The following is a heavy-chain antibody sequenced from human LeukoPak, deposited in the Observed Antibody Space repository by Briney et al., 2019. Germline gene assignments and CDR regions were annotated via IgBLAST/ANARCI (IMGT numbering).Heavy chain of an antibody. V-gene: IGHV1-2*02. CDR3: ARATRTYYYDSSGYLGDYFDY. Sequence: ASVKVSCKASGYTFTSYYMHWVRQAPGQGLEWMGWINPNSGGTNYAQKFQGRVTMTRDTSISTAYMELSRLRSDDTAVYYCARATRTYYYDSSGYLGDYFDYWGQGTLVTVSS. CDR1: GYTFTSYY. J-gene: IGHJ4*02. D-gene: IGHD3-22*01. CDR2: INPNSGGT.